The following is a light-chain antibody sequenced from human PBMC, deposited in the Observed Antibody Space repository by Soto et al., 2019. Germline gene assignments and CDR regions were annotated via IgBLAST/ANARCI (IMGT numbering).Light chain of an antibody. CDR3: SSYAGSNNPV. V-gene: IGLV2-8*01. CDR2: EVS. Sequence: QSVLTQPPSASGSPGQSVTISCTGTSSDVGGYNYVSWYQQHPGKAPKLMIYEVSKRPPGVPDRFSGSKSGNTASLTVSGLQAEDEADYYCSSYAGSNNPVFGGGTKLTVL. J-gene: IGLJ2*01. CDR1: SSDVGGYNY.